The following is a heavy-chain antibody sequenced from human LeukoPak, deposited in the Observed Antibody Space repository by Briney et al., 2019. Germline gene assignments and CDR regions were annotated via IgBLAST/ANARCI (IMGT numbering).Heavy chain of an antibody. Sequence: GGSLRLSCAASGFTFSSYSMNWVRQAPGKGLEWVSSISSSSSYIYYADSVKGRFTISRDNAKNSLYLQMNSLRAEDTAVYYCAKGGAMVIDYWGQGTLVTVSS. J-gene: IGHJ4*02. D-gene: IGHD5-18*01. CDR2: ISSSSSYI. CDR1: GFTFSSYS. V-gene: IGHV3-21*01. CDR3: AKGGAMVIDY.